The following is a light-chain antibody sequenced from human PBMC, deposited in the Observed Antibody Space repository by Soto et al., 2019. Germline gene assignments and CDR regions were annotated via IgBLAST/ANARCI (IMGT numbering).Light chain of an antibody. Sequence: EIVLTQSPGTLSLSPREMATLSCRASQTVSNNYLAWYQQKPGQAPRLLISGASSRATGIPDSFNGSGSGTDFTLTITRLEPEDFAVYYCQQYGSSPSTFGQGTKV. CDR2: GAS. CDR1: QTVSNNY. J-gene: IGKJ1*01. V-gene: IGKV3-20*01. CDR3: QQYGSSPST.